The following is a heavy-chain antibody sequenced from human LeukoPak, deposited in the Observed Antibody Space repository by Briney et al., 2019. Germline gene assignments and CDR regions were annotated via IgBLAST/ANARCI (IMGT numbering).Heavy chain of an antibody. CDR3: ASEPPRYCSSTSCCEQH. Sequence: PSETLSLTCAVFGYSISSGYYWGWIRQPPGKGLEWIGSIYHSGSTYYNPSLKSRVTISVDTSKNQFSLKLSSVTAADTAVYYCASEPPRYCSSTSCCEQHWGQGTLVTVSS. V-gene: IGHV4-38-2*01. CDR2: IYHSGST. D-gene: IGHD2-2*01. J-gene: IGHJ4*02. CDR1: GYSISSGYY.